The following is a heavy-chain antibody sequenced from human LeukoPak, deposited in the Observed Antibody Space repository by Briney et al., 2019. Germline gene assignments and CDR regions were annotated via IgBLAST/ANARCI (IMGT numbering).Heavy chain of an antibody. J-gene: IGHJ3*02. V-gene: IGHV3-21*01. D-gene: IGHD1-26*01. CDR2: ISSSSSYI. CDR3: ARALPSPLYSGSYADAFDI. Sequence: GGSLRLSCAASGFTLSSYSMNWVRQAPGKGLEWVSSISSSSSYIYYADSVKGRFTISRDNAKNSLYLQMNSLRAEDTAVYYCARALPSPLYSGSYADAFDIWGQGTMVTVSS. CDR1: GFTLSSYS.